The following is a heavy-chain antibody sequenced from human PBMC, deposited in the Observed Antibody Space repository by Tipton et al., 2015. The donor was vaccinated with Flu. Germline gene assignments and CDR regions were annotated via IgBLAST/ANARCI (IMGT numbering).Heavy chain of an antibody. CDR1: GYSISSGYY. V-gene: IGHV4-38-2*02. J-gene: IGHJ5*02. CDR2: IYHSGST. Sequence: TLSLTCTVSGYSISSGYYWCWIRQPPGKGLEWIGSIYHSGSTYYNPSLKSRVTISVDTSKNQFSLKLSSVTAADTAVYYCAREWTSLPVNWFDPWGQGTLVTVSS. CDR3: AREWTSLPVNWFDP. D-gene: IGHD3/OR15-3a*01.